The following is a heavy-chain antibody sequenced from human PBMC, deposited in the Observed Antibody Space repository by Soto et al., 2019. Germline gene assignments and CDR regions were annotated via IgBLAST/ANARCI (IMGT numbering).Heavy chain of an antibody. CDR3: ARLGYCTNGVCLVGYYYYAMDV. CDR1: GYRFTSYW. D-gene: IGHD2-8*01. Sequence: PGESLKISCKGSGYRFTSYWISWVSQMPGKGLERMGRIDPSDSYTNYSPSFQGHVTIPADKSISTAYLQWSSLKASDTAMYYCARLGYCTNGVCLVGYYYYAMDVWGQGTTVTVSS. CDR2: IDPSDSYT. J-gene: IGHJ6*01. V-gene: IGHV5-10-1*01.